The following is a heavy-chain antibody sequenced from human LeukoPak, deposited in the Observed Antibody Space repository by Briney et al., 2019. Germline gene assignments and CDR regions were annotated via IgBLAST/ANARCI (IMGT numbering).Heavy chain of an antibody. CDR2: ISYGGST. Sequence: SETLSLTCTVSGGSISSYYWTWIRQPPGKGLEWMGYISYGGSTNYNPSLKSRVTISVDTSKNQFSLKLSSVTAADTAVYYCARDHRYCSGSSCYSDAFDIWGQGTVVTVSS. CDR3: ARDHRYCSGSSCYSDAFDI. J-gene: IGHJ3*02. V-gene: IGHV4-59*01. D-gene: IGHD2-15*01. CDR1: GGSISSYY.